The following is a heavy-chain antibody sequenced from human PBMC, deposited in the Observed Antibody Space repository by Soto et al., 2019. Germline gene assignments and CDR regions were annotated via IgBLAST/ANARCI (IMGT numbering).Heavy chain of an antibody. V-gene: IGHV1-2*02. J-gene: IGHJ3*02. Sequence: ASVKVSCKASGYTFTGYYMHWLRQAPGQGLEWMGWINHNSGDTNYAQKFQGRVIMTRDTSISTAYMELSGLRSDDTAVYYCANGFYYDTASWAAFDIWGQGTLVTVSS. D-gene: IGHD3-22*01. CDR3: ANGFYYDTASWAAFDI. CDR1: GYTFTGYY. CDR2: INHNSGDT.